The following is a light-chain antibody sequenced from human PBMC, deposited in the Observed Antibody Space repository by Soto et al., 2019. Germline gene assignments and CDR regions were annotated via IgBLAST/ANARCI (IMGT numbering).Light chain of an antibody. Sequence: QSALTQPASVSGSPGQSITISCTGTSSDVGGYNFVSWYQQHPGKAPKLIIYEVGNRPSGISNRFSASKSGNTASLTISGLPAEDDADYYCSSFASGTTLVFGGGTKLTVL. CDR1: SSDVGGYNF. CDR2: EVG. CDR3: SSFASGTTLV. J-gene: IGLJ2*01. V-gene: IGLV2-14*01.